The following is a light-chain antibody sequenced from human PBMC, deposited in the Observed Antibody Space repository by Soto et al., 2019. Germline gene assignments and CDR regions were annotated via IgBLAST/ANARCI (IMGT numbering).Light chain of an antibody. CDR3: QQYGSSLTWT. J-gene: IGKJ1*01. V-gene: IGKV3-20*01. CDR1: QSVSSSY. CDR2: SAS. Sequence: EIVLTQSPGTLSLSPGERATLSCRASQSVSSSYLAWYQQKPGQAPRPLIYSASSRATGIPDRFSGSGSGTDFTLTISRLEPEDFAVYYCQQYGSSLTWTFGQGTKVEIK.